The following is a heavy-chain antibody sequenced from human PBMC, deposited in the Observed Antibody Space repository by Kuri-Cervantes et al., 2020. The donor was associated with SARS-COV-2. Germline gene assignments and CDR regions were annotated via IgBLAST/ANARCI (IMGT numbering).Heavy chain of an antibody. D-gene: IGHD4-17*01. CDR3: ARSGVQTVTTKNYYYGMDV. CDR2: INAGNGNT. J-gene: IGHJ6*01. V-gene: IGHV1-3*01. CDR1: GHTLTRYA. Sequence: ASVKVSCKASGHTLTRYATIWVRQAPGQRLEWMGWINAGNGNTKYSQKFQGRVTITADKSTSTAYMELSSLRSEDTAVYYCARSGVQTVTTKNYYYGMDVWGQGTTVT.